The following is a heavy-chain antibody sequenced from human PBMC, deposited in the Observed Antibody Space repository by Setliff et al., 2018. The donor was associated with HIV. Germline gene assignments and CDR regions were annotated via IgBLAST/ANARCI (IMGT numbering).Heavy chain of an antibody. D-gene: IGHD2-15*01. V-gene: IGHV3-7*01. Sequence: PGESLKISCAASGFSFSSYWMSWVRQAPGKGLGWVANIKQDGSEKYYVDSVRGRFTISRDNAKNSLYLQMNSLRAEDTAVYYCARDATRGGDMDVWAKGTTVTVSS. CDR2: IKQDGSEK. CDR3: ARDATRGGDMDV. J-gene: IGHJ6*03. CDR1: GFSFSSYW.